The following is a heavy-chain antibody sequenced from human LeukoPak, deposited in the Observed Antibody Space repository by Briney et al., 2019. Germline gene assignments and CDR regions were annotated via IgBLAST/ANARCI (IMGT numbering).Heavy chain of an antibody. V-gene: IGHV3-23*01. Sequence: GGSLRLSCAASGFTFSSYAMSWVRQAPGKGLEWVSAISGSGGSTYYADSVKGRFTISRDNSKNTLYLQMNSLRAEDTAVYYCAKDPVYCSSTSCHFGGLNYFGYWGQGTLVTVSS. D-gene: IGHD2-2*01. CDR1: GFTFSSYA. CDR3: AKDPVYCSSTSCHFGGLNYFGY. CDR2: ISGSGGST. J-gene: IGHJ4*02.